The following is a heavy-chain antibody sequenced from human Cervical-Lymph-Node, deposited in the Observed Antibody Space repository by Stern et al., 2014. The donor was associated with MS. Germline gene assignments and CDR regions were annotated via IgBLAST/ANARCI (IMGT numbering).Heavy chain of an antibody. J-gene: IGHJ4*02. CDR1: GYNFIDHA. Sequence: VQLVESGAEVKKPGASMTISCKTSGYNFIDHAIHWVRQAPGQRLGWMGWINGGPGTTKYSQKFQGRVSFTRDKAASAAYMDLSSLSPDDTAVYYCARQPDYSDFLDFWGQGTLVTVSS. D-gene: IGHD4-11*01. CDR3: ARQPDYSDFLDF. V-gene: IGHV1-3*01. CDR2: INGGPGTT.